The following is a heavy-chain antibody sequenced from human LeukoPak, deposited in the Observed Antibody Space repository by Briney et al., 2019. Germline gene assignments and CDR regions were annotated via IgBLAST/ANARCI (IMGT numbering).Heavy chain of an antibody. CDR2: IYHSGST. V-gene: IGHV4-38-2*02. Sequence: SETLSLTCTVSGYSISSGYYWGWIRQPPWKGLEWIGSIYHSGSTYYNPSLKSRVTISVDTSKNQFSLKLSSVTAADTAVYYCARGNYDFWSGYFSPWGQGTMVTVSS. CDR1: GYSISSGYY. CDR3: ARGNYDFWSGYFSP. J-gene: IGHJ3*01. D-gene: IGHD3-3*01.